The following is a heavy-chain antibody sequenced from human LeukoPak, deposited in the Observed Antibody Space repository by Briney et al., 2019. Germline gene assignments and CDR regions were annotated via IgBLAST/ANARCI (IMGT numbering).Heavy chain of an antibody. CDR1: GGSISNHF. D-gene: IGHD6-13*01. V-gene: IGHV4-4*07. CDR3: AREDSSSWKYYSYYMHV. CDR2: MYTSGST. J-gene: IGHJ6*03. Sequence: SETLSLTCTVSGGSISNHFWNWIRQPAGKGLEWIGRMYTSGSTHYNPSLKSRVTMSLDTSKNQFSLKLSSVTAADTAVYYCAREDSSSWKYYSYYMHVWGKGTTVTVS.